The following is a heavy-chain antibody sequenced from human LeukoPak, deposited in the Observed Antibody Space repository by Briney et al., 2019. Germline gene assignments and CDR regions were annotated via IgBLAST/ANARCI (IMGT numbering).Heavy chain of an antibody. V-gene: IGHV3-48*03. J-gene: IGHJ4*02. Sequence: GGSLRLSCAASGFPFSSYEMNWVREAPGKGLEWVSYISSSGNAIYYADSVKGRFTISRDNAKNSLYLQMNSLRAEDTAVYYCARDSNGYIYGYFVLYYFDYWGQGTLVTVSS. D-gene: IGHD5-18*01. CDR3: ARDSNGYIYGYFVLYYFDY. CDR2: ISSSGNAI. CDR1: GFPFSSYE.